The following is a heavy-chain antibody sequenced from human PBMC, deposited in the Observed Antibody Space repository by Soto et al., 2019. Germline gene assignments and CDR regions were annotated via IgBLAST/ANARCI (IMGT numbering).Heavy chain of an antibody. V-gene: IGHV4-4*02. CDR1: SGSISSSNW. CDR3: ASAGAGELGGSFGY. J-gene: IGHJ4*02. D-gene: IGHD7-27*01. Sequence: QVQLQESGPGLVKPSGTLSLTCAVSSGSISSSNWWSWVRQPPGKWLEWIGEIYHSGSTNYNPSLKSRVTISVDKSKNQFSLKLSSVTAADTAVYYCASAGAGELGGSFGYWGQGTLVTVSS. CDR2: IYHSGST.